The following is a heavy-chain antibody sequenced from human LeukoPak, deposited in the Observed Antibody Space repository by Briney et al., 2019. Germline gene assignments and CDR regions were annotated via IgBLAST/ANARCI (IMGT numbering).Heavy chain of an antibody. CDR1: GGSISSGSYY. V-gene: IGHV4-61*02. Sequence: SETLSLTCTVSGGSISSGSYYWSWIRQPAGKGLEWIGRIYTSGSTNYNPSLKSRVTISVDTSKTQFSLRLSSVTAADTAVYYCARALYSGSYVYDYWGQGTLVTVSS. D-gene: IGHD1-26*01. J-gene: IGHJ4*02. CDR2: IYTSGST. CDR3: ARALYSGSYVYDY.